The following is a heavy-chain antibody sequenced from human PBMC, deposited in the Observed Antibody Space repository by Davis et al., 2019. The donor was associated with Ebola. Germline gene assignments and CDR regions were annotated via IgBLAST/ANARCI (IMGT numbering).Heavy chain of an antibody. CDR3: ARWTYDSRTIDY. V-gene: IGHV3-33*01. CDR2: TWYDGSNK. CDR1: GFTFSSHG. D-gene: IGHD3-22*01. Sequence: GESLKISCAASGFTFSSHGMHWVRQAPGKGLEWVAVTWYDGSNKYYADSVKGRFTISRDNSKNTLYLQMNSLRAEDTAVYYCARWTYDSRTIDYWGQGTLVTVSS. J-gene: IGHJ4*02.